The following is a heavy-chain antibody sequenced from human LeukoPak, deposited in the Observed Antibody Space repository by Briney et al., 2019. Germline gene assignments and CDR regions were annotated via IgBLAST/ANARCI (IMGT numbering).Heavy chain of an antibody. D-gene: IGHD3-22*01. J-gene: IGHJ3*02. Sequence: GGSLRLSCAASGFTVSSNYMSWVRQAPGKGLVWVSVIYSGGSTYYADSVKGRFTISRDNSKNTLYLQMNSLRAEDTAVYYCAREIDRTVIGPGIWGQGTMVTVSS. CDR3: AREIDRTVIGPGI. V-gene: IGHV3-53*01. CDR1: GFTVSSNY. CDR2: IYSGGST.